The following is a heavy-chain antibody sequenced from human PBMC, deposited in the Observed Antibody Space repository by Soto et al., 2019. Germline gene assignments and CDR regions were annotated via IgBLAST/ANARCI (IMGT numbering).Heavy chain of an antibody. V-gene: IGHV4-30-4*01. CDR1: GGSSSSGDYY. D-gene: IGHD5-18*01. J-gene: IGHJ4*02. CDR2: IYYSGST. Sequence: SETLSLTCTVSGGSSSSGDYYWSWIRQPPGKGLEWIGYIYYSGSTYYNPSLKSRVTISVDTSKNQFSLKLSSVTAADTAVYYCARAVDTAMAHPATFDYWGQGTLVTVSS. CDR3: ARAVDTAMAHPATFDY.